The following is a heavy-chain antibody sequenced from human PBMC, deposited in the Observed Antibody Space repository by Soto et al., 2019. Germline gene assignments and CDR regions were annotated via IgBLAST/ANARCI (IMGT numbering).Heavy chain of an antibody. V-gene: IGHV4-59*01. Sequence: PSETLSLTCTVSGGSISTYYWSWIRQPPGKGLEFIGYVYYTGGTNYNPSLKSRVTISVDTSKNQFSLKLSSVTTVDTAVYYCARDRGGGYYYDYWGQGTLVTVSS. CDR2: VYYTGGT. J-gene: IGHJ4*02. D-gene: IGHD2-15*01. CDR3: ARDRGGGYYYDY. CDR1: GGSISTYY.